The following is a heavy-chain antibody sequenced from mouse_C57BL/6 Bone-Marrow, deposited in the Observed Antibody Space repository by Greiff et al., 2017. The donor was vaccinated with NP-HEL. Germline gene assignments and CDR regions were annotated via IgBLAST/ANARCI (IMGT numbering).Heavy chain of an antibody. CDR3: ARVGYYFYWYFDV. CDR2: INPYNGGT. D-gene: IGHD2-3*01. V-gene: IGHV1-19*01. CDR1: GYTFTDYY. J-gene: IGHJ1*03. Sequence: EVQRVESGPVLVKPGASVKMSCKASGYTFTDYYMNWVKQSHGKSLEWIGVINPYNGGTSYNQKFKGKATLTVDKSSSTAYMELNSLTSEDSAVYYCARVGYYFYWYFDVWGTGTTVTVSS.